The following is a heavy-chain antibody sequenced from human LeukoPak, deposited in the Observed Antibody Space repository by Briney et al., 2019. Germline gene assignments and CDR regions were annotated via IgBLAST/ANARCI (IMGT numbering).Heavy chain of an antibody. D-gene: IGHD5-18*01. V-gene: IGHV3-74*01. CDR1: GFTFSTYW. Sequence: GGSLRLSCAASGFTFSTYWMHWVRHPPGKGLVWVSRINSDGSSTSYADSVKGRFTISRDNAKNTLYLQMNSLRAEDTALYYCARDAPGNTALDYWGQGTLVTVPS. CDR3: ARDAPGNTALDY. J-gene: IGHJ4*02. CDR2: INSDGSST.